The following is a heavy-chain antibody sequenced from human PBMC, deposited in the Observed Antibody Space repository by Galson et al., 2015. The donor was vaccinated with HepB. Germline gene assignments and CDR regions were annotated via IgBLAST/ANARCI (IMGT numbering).Heavy chain of an antibody. J-gene: IGHJ4*03. CDR3: ARELRGVEKLLYYDY. CDR2: IWHDGSNQ. V-gene: IGHV3-33*01. Sequence: SLRLSCAASGFTLSSFGMHWVRQAPGKGLEWVAFIWHDGSNQYYEDSVKGRFTISRDNSKNTLYLQMNSLRGDDKAVYYCARELRGVEKLLYYDYWGHRTLVTV. D-gene: IGHD2-8*01. CDR1: GFTLSSFG.